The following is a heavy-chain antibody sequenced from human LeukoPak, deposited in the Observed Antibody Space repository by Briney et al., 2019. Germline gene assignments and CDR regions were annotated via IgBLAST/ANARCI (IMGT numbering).Heavy chain of an antibody. D-gene: IGHD1-26*01. V-gene: IGHV6-1*01. CDR3: ARLVGASWFDS. Sequence: SQTLSLTCAISGDSVSTNSATWTWLRQSPSRGLEWLGRTYYRSKWNNDYAVSMKSRITINPDTSKNQFSLQLNSVTPEDTAVYYCARLVGASWFDSWGQGTLVTVSS. CDR1: GDSVSTNSAT. J-gene: IGHJ5*01. CDR2: TYYRSKWNN.